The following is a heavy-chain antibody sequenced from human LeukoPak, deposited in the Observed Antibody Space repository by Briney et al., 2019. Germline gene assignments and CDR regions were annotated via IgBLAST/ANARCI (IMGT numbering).Heavy chain of an antibody. CDR1: GYTFTGYY. D-gene: IGHD3-10*01. Sequence: ASVTVSCKASGYTFTGYYMHWVRQAPGQGLEWMGWINPNSGGTNYAQKFQGRVTMTRDTSISTAYMELSRLRSDDTAVYYCARDGSGSYNWFDPWGQGTLVTVSS. CDR3: ARDGSGSYNWFDP. V-gene: IGHV1-2*02. CDR2: INPNSGGT. J-gene: IGHJ5*02.